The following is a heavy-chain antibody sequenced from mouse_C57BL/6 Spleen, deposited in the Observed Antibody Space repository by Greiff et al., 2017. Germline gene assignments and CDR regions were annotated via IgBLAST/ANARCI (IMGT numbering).Heavy chain of an antibody. CDR3: ARSQFYGSSSYYFDY. Sequence: VQLQQPGAELVKPGASVKMSCKASGYTFTSSWITWVKQRPGQGLEWIGDIYPGSGSTNYNEKFKSKATLTVDTSSSTAYMQLSSLTSEDSAVYYCARSQFYGSSSYYFDYWGQGTTLTVSS. CDR2: IYPGSGST. D-gene: IGHD1-1*01. CDR1: GYTFTSSW. V-gene: IGHV1-55*01. J-gene: IGHJ2*01.